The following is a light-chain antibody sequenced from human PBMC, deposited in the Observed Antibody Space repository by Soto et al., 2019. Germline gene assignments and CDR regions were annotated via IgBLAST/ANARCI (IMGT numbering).Light chain of an antibody. CDR1: QSLLHSNGFKY. CDR3: MQALQTPYT. V-gene: IGKV2-28*01. J-gene: IGKJ2*01. CDR2: LGS. Sequence: DIVMTQSPLFLPVTPGEPASISCRSSQSLLHSNGFKYLDWYLQRPGQSPQLLVYLGSNRASGVTDRFSGSGSGSDFTLKISRVEAEDVGVYYCMQALQTPYTFGQGTKLEIK.